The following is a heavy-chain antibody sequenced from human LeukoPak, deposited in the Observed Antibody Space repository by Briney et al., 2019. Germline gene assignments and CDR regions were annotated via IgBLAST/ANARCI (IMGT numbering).Heavy chain of an antibody. CDR2: IKQDGSEK. D-gene: IGHD3-3*01. Sequence: PGGSLRLSCAASGFTFSSYAMHWVRQAPGKGLEWVANIKQDGSEKYYVDSVKGRFTISRDNAKNSLYLQMNSLRAEDTAVYYCARDANYDFWSGYYMFDPWGQGTLVTVSS. J-gene: IGHJ5*02. CDR3: ARDANYDFWSGYYMFDP. CDR1: GFTFSSYA. V-gene: IGHV3-7*01.